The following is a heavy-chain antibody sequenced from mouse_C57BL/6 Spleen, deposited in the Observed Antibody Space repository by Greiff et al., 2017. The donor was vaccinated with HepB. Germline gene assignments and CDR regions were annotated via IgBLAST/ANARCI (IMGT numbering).Heavy chain of an antibody. J-gene: IGHJ4*01. CDR1: GFNIKDYY. CDR2: IDPEDGDT. D-gene: IGHD1-1*01. CDR3: AYGASGSSSYAMDY. V-gene: IGHV14-1*01. Sequence: EVQLQQSGAELVRPGASVKLSCTASGFNIKDYYMHWVKQRPEQGLEWIGRIDPEDGDTEYAPKFQGKATMTADTSSNTAYLQLSSLTSEDTAVYYCAYGASGSSSYAMDYWGQGTSVTVSS.